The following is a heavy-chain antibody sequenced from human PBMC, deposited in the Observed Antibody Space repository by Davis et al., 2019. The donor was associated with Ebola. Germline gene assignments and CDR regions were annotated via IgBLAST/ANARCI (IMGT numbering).Heavy chain of an antibody. CDR3: AREVAATDYYGMDV. CDR2: ISYDGSNK. Sequence: PGGSLRLSCAASGFTFSSYAMHWVRQAPGKGLEWVAVISYDGSNKYYADSVKGRFTISRDNSKNTLYLQMNSLRAEDTAVYYCAREVAATDYYGMDVWGQGTTVTVSS. CDR1: GFTFSSYA. J-gene: IGHJ6*02. D-gene: IGHD2-15*01. V-gene: IGHV3-30*04.